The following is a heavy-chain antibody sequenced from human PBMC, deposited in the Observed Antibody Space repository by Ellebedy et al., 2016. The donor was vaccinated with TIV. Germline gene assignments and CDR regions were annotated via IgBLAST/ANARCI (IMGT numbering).Heavy chain of an antibody. J-gene: IGHJ4*02. D-gene: IGHD5-18*01. CDR1: GFTFSSYS. Sequence: PGGFLRLSCAASGFTFSSYSMNWVRQAPGKGLEWVSYISSSSSTIYYADSVKGRFTISRDNAKNSLYLQMNSLRDEDTAGYYCARLRGYSYGYFDYWGQGTLVTVSS. CDR2: ISSSSSTI. V-gene: IGHV3-48*02. CDR3: ARLRGYSYGYFDY.